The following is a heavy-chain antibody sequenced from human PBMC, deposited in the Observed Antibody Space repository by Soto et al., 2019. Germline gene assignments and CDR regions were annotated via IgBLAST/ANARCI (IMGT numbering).Heavy chain of an antibody. CDR2: INTNTGNP. J-gene: IGHJ6*02. D-gene: IGHD3-10*01. CDR1: GYTFTSYA. V-gene: IGHV7-4-1*01. CDR3: ARDQTLVPLGYYGSGSYGMDV. Sequence: GASVKVSCKASGYTFTSYAMNWVRQAPGQGLEWMGWINTNTGNPTYAQGFTGRFVFSLDTSVSTAYLQICSLKAEDTAVYYCARDQTLVPLGYYGSGSYGMDVWGQGTTVTVS.